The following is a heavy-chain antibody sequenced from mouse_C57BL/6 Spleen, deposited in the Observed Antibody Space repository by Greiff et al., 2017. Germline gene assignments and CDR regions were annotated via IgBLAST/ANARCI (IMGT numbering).Heavy chain of an antibody. D-gene: IGHD2-5*01. CDR3: ARSDYYSNYGNAMDY. CDR2: IHPNSGST. V-gene: IGHV1-64*01. Sequence: VQLQQPGAELVKPGASVKLSCKASGYTFTSYWMHWVKQRPGQGLEWIGMIHPNSGSTNYNEKFKSKATLTVDKSSSTAYMQLSSLTSEDSAVYYCARSDYYSNYGNAMDYWGQGTSVTVSS. CDR1: GYTFTSYW. J-gene: IGHJ4*01.